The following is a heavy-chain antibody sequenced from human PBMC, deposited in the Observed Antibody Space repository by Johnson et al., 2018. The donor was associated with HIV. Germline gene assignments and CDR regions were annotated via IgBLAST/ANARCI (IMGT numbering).Heavy chain of an antibody. D-gene: IGHD6-6*01. CDR1: GFTFDDYA. CDR3: ASPWGRYSISSLDSFDI. CDR2: IYSDDST. Sequence: VQLVESGGGLVQPGGSLRLSCAASGFTFDDYAMHWVRQAPGKGLEWVSVIYSDDSTYYADSVPGRFTLSRDNSQNTLYLQMNSLRAEDTAVYYCASPWGRYSISSLDSFDIWGQGTMVTVSS. J-gene: IGHJ3*02. V-gene: IGHV3-66*01.